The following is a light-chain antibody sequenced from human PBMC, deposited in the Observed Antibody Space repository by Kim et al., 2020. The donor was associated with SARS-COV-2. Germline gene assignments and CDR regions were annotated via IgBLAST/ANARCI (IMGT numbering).Light chain of an antibody. CDR2: GAS. Sequence: GSPGERATLSCRASQSVSSNLAWYQQKPGQAPRLLIYGASTRATGIPARFSGSGSRTEFTLTISSLQSEDFAVYYCQQYNNWPITFGQGTRLEIK. J-gene: IGKJ5*01. V-gene: IGKV3-15*01. CDR3: QQYNNWPIT. CDR1: QSVSSN.